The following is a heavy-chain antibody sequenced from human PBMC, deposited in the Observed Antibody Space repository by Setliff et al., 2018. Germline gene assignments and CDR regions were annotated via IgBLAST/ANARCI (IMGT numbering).Heavy chain of an antibody. V-gene: IGHV3-33*03. D-gene: IGHD6-19*01. CDR1: GFMFSDYD. CDR2: IWSDGINK. Sequence: PGGSLRLSCAASGFMFSDYDMHWVRQTPGKGLEWVAMIWSDGINKYYGASVKGRFTVSRDNSKKMVYLEMNTLGAEDTALYYCVTDPPGSGWSFDSWGQGTLVTVSS. J-gene: IGHJ4*02. CDR3: VTDPPGSGWSFDS.